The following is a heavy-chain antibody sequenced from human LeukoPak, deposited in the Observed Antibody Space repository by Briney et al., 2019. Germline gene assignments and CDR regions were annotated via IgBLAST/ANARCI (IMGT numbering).Heavy chain of an antibody. J-gene: IGHJ2*01. V-gene: IGHV3-33*08. D-gene: IGHD3-16*02. CDR2: IWYDGSNK. CDR1: GFIFSTFG. Sequence: PGRSLSLSCAASGFIFSTFGMHWVRQAPGKGLEWVAVIWYDGSNKYYADSVKGRFTISRDNSKNTLSLQMNSLRAEDTAVYYCARDPLSARQTGYFDLWGRGTLVTVSS. CDR3: ARDPLSARQTGYFDL.